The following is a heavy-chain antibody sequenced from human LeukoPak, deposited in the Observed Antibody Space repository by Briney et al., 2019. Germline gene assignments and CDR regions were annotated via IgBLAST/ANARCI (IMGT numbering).Heavy chain of an antibody. CDR2: ISSSGSTI. CDR3: ARDGAGDYALDY. CDR1: GFTFSSYE. D-gene: IGHD4-17*01. Sequence: PGGSLRLSCAASGFTFSSYEMNWVRQAPGKGLEWVSYISSSGSTIYYADSVKGRFTISRDNAKNSLYLQMNSLRAEDTAVYYCARDGAGDYALDYWGQGTLVTVSS. J-gene: IGHJ4*02. V-gene: IGHV3-48*03.